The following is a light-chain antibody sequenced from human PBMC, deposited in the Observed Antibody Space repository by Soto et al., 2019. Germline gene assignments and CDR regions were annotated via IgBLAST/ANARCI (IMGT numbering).Light chain of an antibody. CDR1: QSFSDW. Sequence: DLQMPQSPSTLSASVGDRVTITCRASQSFSDWLAWYQQKPGKAPKLLIYGASNLESGVPSRFSGIGSGTEFTLTINTLQPDDFATYYCQQYNNSPWTFGQGTKVVIK. V-gene: IGKV1-5*01. CDR3: QQYNNSPWT. J-gene: IGKJ1*01. CDR2: GAS.